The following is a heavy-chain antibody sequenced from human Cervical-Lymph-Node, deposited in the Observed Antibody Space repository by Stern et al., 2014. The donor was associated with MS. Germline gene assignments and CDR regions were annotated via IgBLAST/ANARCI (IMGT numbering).Heavy chain of an antibody. V-gene: IGHV4-31*03. CDR3: ATGYSNNKFDY. J-gene: IGHJ4*02. CDR1: GGSISGSDYY. D-gene: IGHD2-15*01. Sequence: QVHLVESGPGLVKPSQTLSLTCTVSGGSISGSDYYWTWIRQHPEKGLEWFGYIYYTGRTYYNPSLKSRITISIDTSKRQFSLKLTSVTAADTAVYYCATGYSNNKFDYWGQGTLVTVSS. CDR2: IYYTGRT.